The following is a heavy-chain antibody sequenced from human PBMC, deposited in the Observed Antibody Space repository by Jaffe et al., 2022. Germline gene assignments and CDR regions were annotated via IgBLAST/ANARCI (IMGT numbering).Heavy chain of an antibody. J-gene: IGHJ4*02. Sequence: EVQLVESGGGLVQPGRSLRLSCTASGFTFGDYAMSWFRQAPGKGLEWVGFIRSKAYGGTTEYAASVKGRFTISRDDSKSIAYLQMNSLKTEDTAVYYCTREDQGPPRGYWGQGTLVTVSS. CDR2: IRSKAYGGTT. CDR3: TREDQGPPRGY. CDR1: GFTFGDYA. V-gene: IGHV3-49*03.